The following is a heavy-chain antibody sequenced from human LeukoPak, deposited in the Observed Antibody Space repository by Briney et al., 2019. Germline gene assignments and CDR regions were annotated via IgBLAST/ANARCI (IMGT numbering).Heavy chain of an antibody. CDR1: GYSISSGYY. J-gene: IGHJ4*02. CDR2: INHSGST. D-gene: IGHD3-16*01. CDR3: ARRTLRLGEDY. Sequence: SETLSLTCTVSGYSISSGYYWGWIRQPPGKGLEWIGEINHSGSTNYNPSLKSRVTISVDTSKNQFSLKLSSVTAADTAVYYCARRTLRLGEDYWGQGTLVTVSS. V-gene: IGHV4-38-2*02.